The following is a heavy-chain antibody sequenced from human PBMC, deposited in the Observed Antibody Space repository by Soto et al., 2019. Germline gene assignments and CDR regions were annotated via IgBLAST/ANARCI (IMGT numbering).Heavy chain of an antibody. V-gene: IGHV3-7*03. J-gene: IGHJ6*02. CDR1: VFTFSMYS. Sequence: GGSLRLACEFSVFTFSMYSMSWVRQSPGKGLEWVAKIPQDGVDGHYADSVKGRFTISRDNGKNSLYLQLNNLRAEDTAVYYCARDHLILPAHDFFYGSDVWGRGATVTVSS. CDR3: ARDHLILPAHDFFYGSDV. D-gene: IGHD2-21*02. CDR2: IPQDGVDG.